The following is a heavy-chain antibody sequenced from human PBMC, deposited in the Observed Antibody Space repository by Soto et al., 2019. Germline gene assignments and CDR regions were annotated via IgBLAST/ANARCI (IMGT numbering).Heavy chain of an antibody. CDR3: ARLRVGVNWYFDL. D-gene: IGHD1-26*01. J-gene: IGHJ2*01. CDR2: VSSTGGYT. V-gene: IGHV3-11*06. Sequence: ETGGDLVKPGGSLRLSCAASGFNFGDYYMSWVRQAPGKGLGWVSFVSSTGGYTKYSDSVGGRFTVSRDDGKNSLHLQLNSLRVDDTAVYYCARLRVGVNWYFDLWGRGTLVTVSS. CDR1: GFNFGDYY.